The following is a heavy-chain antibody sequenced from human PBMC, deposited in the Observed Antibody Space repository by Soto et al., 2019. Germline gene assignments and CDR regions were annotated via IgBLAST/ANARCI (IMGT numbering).Heavy chain of an antibody. CDR1: GGSITDNY. Sequence: SETLSLTCTVSGGSITDNYWSWIRQPPGKGLEWIGYISYSGSTKYNPSLKSRVTISVDTSKNQFSLKLSSVTAADTAVYYCARGRGDTAMAWYYWGQGTLVTVSS. V-gene: IGHV4-59*01. CDR2: ISYSGST. CDR3: ARGRGDTAMAWYY. D-gene: IGHD5-18*01. J-gene: IGHJ4*02.